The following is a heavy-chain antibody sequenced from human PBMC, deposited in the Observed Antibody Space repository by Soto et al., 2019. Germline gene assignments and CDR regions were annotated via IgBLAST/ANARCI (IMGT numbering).Heavy chain of an antibody. V-gene: IGHV1-46*01. Sequence: ASVKVSCKASGYTFTSYYMHWVRQAPGQGLEWMGIINPSGGSTSYAQKFQGRVTMTRDTSTSTVYMELSSLRTEDTAVYYCARVHYDSSGYSYFDYWGQGTLVSVSS. J-gene: IGHJ4*02. CDR1: GYTFTSYY. CDR3: ARVHYDSSGYSYFDY. D-gene: IGHD3-22*01. CDR2: INPSGGST.